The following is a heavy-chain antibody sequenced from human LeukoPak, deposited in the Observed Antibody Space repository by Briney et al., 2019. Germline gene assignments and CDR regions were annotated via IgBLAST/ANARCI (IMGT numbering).Heavy chain of an antibody. Sequence: PSETLSLTCTVSGGSISSYYWSWIRQPPGKGLEWIGYIYYSGSTNYNPSLKSRVTISVNTTKNQFSLKLSSVTAADAALYYCAREQQLVGVWFDPWGQGTLVTVSS. CDR3: AREQQLVGVWFDP. CDR1: GGSISSYY. CDR2: IYYSGST. V-gene: IGHV4-59*01. D-gene: IGHD6-13*01. J-gene: IGHJ5*02.